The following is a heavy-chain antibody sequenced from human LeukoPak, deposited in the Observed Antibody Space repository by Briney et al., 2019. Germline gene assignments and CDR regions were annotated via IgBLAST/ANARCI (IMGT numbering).Heavy chain of an antibody. V-gene: IGHV4-34*01. J-gene: IGHJ6*02. Sequence: SETLSLTCAVYGGSFSGYYWSWIRQPPGKGLEWIGEINHSGSTNYNPSLKSRVTISVDTSKNQFSLKLSSVTAADTAVYYCARAYYDFWTDYYYGMDVWGQGTTVTVSS. D-gene: IGHD3-3*01. CDR3: ARAYYDFWTDYYYGMDV. CDR2: INHSGST. CDR1: GGSFSGYY.